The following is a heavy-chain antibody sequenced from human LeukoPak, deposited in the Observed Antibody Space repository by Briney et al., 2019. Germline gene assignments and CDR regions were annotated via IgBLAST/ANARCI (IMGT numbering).Heavy chain of an antibody. D-gene: IGHD2-2*01. J-gene: IGHJ4*02. Sequence: GGSLRLSCDTSGFTFDSYWMTWVRQAPGKGLEWVANIRQDGSIKYHLDSVKGRFTISRDNAMNSLYLQMTSLRGEDTAVYYCARDGEFCSGTSCYDRYDYWGQGTLVTVSS. V-gene: IGHV3-7*01. CDR3: ARDGEFCSGTSCYDRYDY. CDR1: GFTFDSYW. CDR2: IRQDGSIK.